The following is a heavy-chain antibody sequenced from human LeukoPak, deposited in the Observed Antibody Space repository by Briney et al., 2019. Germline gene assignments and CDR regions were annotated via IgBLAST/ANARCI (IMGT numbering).Heavy chain of an antibody. CDR1: GYTLTELS. CDR2: FDPEDGET. Sequence: ASVKVSCRVSGYTLTELSMHWVRQAPGKGLEWMRGFDPEDGETIYAQKFQGRVTMTEDTSTDTAYMELSSLRSEDTAVYYCATYRGYSYGLDYWGQGTLVTVSS. J-gene: IGHJ4*02. CDR3: ATYRGYSYGLDY. V-gene: IGHV1-24*01. D-gene: IGHD5-18*01.